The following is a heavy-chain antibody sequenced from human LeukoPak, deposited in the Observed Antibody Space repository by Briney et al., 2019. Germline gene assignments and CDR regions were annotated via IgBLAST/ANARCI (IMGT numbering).Heavy chain of an antibody. J-gene: IGHJ2*01. V-gene: IGHV4-59*01. CDR1: GDSISSYY. D-gene: IGHD3-10*01. Sequence: SETLSLTCTVSGDSISSYYWSWIRQPPEKGLEWIAYISYSGNTNYNPSLKSRVTISVDTSKTQFSLKMNSVTAADTAVYYCARLQRITMAGPDYWYFDLWGRGTLVTVSS. CDR3: ARLQRITMAGPDYWYFDL. CDR2: ISYSGNT.